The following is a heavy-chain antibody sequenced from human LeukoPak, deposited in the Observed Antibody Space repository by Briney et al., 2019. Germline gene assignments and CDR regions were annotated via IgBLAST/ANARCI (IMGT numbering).Heavy chain of an antibody. D-gene: IGHD2-15*01. CDR2: IWYDGSNK. J-gene: IGHJ4*02. Sequence: PGRSLRLSCAASGFTFSSYGMHWVRQAPGKGLEWVAVIWYDGSNKYYADSVKGRFTISRDNSKSTLYLQMNSLRAEDTAVYYCAKDRVAATPDEAFDYWGQGTLVTVSS. CDR3: AKDRVAATPDEAFDY. V-gene: IGHV3-33*06. CDR1: GFTFSSYG.